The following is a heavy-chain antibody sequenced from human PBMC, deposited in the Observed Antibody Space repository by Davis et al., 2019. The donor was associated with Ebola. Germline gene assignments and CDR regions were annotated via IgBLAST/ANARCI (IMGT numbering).Heavy chain of an antibody. Sequence: PSETLSLTCAVYGGSLSGYYWTWTRQSPGKGLEWIGEINHSGRTNYNPSLKSRVTMFVDTSKNQFSLNVYSVTAADTAIYYCATDILSQPRDWGQGTLVTVSS. CDR1: GGSLSGYY. CDR2: INHSGRT. J-gene: IGHJ4*02. V-gene: IGHV4-34*01. CDR3: ATDILSQPRD.